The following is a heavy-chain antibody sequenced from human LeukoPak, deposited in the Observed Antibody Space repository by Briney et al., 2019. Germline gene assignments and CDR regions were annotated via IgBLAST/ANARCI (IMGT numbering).Heavy chain of an antibody. D-gene: IGHD1-26*01. J-gene: IGHJ4*02. V-gene: IGHV3-7*01. Sequence: GGSLRLSCVASGFTFRSYWMSWFRQAPGKGLEWVANIKEDGSEKYYADYVKGRFTISRDNAKNSLSLQMSSLRDEDTAVFYCARSRTAYYNVYADFWGQGTLVTVSS. CDR2: IKEDGSEK. CDR3: ARSRTAYYNVYADF. CDR1: GFTFRSYW.